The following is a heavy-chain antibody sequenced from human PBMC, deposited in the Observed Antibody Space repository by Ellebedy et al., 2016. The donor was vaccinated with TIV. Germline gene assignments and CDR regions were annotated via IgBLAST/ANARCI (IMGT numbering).Heavy chain of an antibody. V-gene: IGHV3-23*01. Sequence: GESLKISCAVSGFTFSTCSMSWVRQAPGKGLEWVSAISGRGDIIKYADSVKGRFTISRDNAKNSLYLQMNSLRDEDTAVYHCVRRAVDYWGQGTLVTVSS. CDR2: ISGRGDII. CDR3: VRRAVDY. J-gene: IGHJ4*02. CDR1: GFTFSTCS.